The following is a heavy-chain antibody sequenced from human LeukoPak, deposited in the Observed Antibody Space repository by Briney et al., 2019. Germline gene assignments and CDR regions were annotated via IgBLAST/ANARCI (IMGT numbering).Heavy chain of an antibody. Sequence: ASVKVSCKASGYTFTNYGISWVRQAPGRGLEWMGWISGYNGNTHYAQKLQGRVTMTTDTSTTTAYMELRSLRSDDTAVYYCARDGLHRLNGYGGWFDPWGQGTLVTVSS. J-gene: IGHJ5*02. CDR2: ISGYNGNT. V-gene: IGHV1-18*01. CDR1: GYTFTNYG. D-gene: IGHD4-23*01. CDR3: ARDGLHRLNGYGGWFDP.